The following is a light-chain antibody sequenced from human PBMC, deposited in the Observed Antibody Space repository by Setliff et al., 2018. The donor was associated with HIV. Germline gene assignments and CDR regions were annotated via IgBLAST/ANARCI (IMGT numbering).Light chain of an antibody. CDR2: GVS. CDR1: SSDVGGYNY. V-gene: IGLV2-14*01. J-gene: IGLJ1*01. Sequence: QSALTQPASVSGSPGQSITISCTGTSSDVGGYNYVSWYKQHSGKAPKLLIFGVSNRPSGVSDRFSGSKSGNTASLTISGLQAEDEADYYCSSYTTSSTLYYVFGPGTKV. CDR3: SSYTTSSTLYYV.